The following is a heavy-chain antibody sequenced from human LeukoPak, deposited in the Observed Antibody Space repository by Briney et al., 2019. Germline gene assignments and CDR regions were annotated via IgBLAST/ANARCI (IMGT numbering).Heavy chain of an antibody. V-gene: IGHV3-33*06. D-gene: IGHD1-26*01. CDR3: AKGGKWDVTPFDY. J-gene: IGHJ4*02. Sequence: GGSLRLSCAASGFTFSSYGMHWVRQAPGKGLEWVAVIWYDGSNKYYADSVKGRFTISRDNSKNTLYLQMNSLRAEDTAVYYCAKGGKWDVTPFDYWGQGTLVTVSS. CDR1: GFTFSSYG. CDR2: IWYDGSNK.